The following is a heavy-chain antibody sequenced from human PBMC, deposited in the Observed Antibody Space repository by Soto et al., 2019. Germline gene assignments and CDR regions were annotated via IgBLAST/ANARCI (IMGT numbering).Heavy chain of an antibody. CDR1: GVILTNAW. D-gene: IGHD3-3*01. Sequence: GWAQGLSCPVSGVILTNAWIGWVRQVPGERQRCVGRIKSKTDAGTTDYAAPVKGRFTISRDDSKNTLYLQMNSLKTEVTAVYYCTTDLTYDFWSGYYLHFDYWGQGTMVTVYS. CDR2: IKSKTDAGTT. V-gene: IGHV3-15*01. J-gene: IGHJ4*02. CDR3: TTDLTYDFWSGYYLHFDY.